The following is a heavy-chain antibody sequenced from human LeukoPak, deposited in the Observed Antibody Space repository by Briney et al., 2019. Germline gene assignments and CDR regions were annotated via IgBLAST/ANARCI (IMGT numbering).Heavy chain of an antibody. V-gene: IGHV4-30-4*01. CDR3: ARDEGAVRYDY. D-gene: IGHD4-17*01. Sequence: SETLSLTCTVSGGSISSGDYYWSWIRQPPGKGLEWIGYIYYSGSTYYNPSLKSRVTISVDTSKNQFSLKLSSVTAADTAVYYCARDEGAVRYDYWGQGTLVTVSS. J-gene: IGHJ4*02. CDR2: IYYSGST. CDR1: GGSISSGDYY.